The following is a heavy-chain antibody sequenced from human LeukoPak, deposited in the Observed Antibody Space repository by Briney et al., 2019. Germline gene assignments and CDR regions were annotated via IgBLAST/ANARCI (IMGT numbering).Heavy chain of an antibody. Sequence: SQTLSLTCTVSGGSISNGGYYWSWIRQHPGKGLEWIGSIYYSGSTYYNPSLKSRVTISLDTSKNHFSLKLSSVTAADTAVFYCAREPLYGSGNHWFDPWGQGTLVTVSS. CDR3: AREPLYGSGNHWFDP. V-gene: IGHV4-31*03. CDR2: IYYSGST. J-gene: IGHJ5*02. CDR1: GGSISNGGYY. D-gene: IGHD3-10*01.